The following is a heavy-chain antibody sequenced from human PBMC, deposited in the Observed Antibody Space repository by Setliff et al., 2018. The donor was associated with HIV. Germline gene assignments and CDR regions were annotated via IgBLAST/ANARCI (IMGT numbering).Heavy chain of an antibody. V-gene: IGHV4-39*01. CDR2: IYHSGTT. Sequence: SETLSLTCTVSGDSISSSGPGYYWGWIRQTPGKGLEWIGSIYHSGTTYYNPSLKSRVTISVDTSKNQFSLKLNSVTAADTAVYYCARLAIPAATTDYWGQGTLVTVSS. J-gene: IGHJ4*02. D-gene: IGHD2-2*01. CDR3: ARLAIPAATTDY. CDR1: GDSISSSGPGYY.